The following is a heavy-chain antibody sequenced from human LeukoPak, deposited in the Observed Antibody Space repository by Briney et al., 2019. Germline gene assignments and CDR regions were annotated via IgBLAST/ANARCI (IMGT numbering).Heavy chain of an antibody. CDR2: INAGNGNT. D-gene: IGHD4-17*01. Sequence: ASVKVSCKASGYTFTSYAMHWVRQAPGQRLEWMGWINAGNGNTKYSQEFQGRVTITRDTSASTAYMELSSLRSEDMAVYYCARDGATVTTFDFDYWGQGALVTVSS. J-gene: IGHJ4*02. CDR3: ARDGATVTTFDFDY. CDR1: GYTFTSYA. V-gene: IGHV1-3*03.